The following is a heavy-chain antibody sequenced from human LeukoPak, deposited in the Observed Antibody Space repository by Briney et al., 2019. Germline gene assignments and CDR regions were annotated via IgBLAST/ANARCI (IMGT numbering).Heavy chain of an antibody. V-gene: IGHV4-59*12. CDR1: GGSISSYY. Sequence: SETLSLTCTVSGGSISSYYWGWIRQPPGKGLEWIGYIFYSGSTNYNPSLKGRVTISVDTSKNQFSLKLSSVTAADTAVYYCARGDIAVAQYFFDYWGQGTLVTVSS. J-gene: IGHJ4*02. CDR3: ARGDIAVAQYFFDY. CDR2: IFYSGST. D-gene: IGHD6-19*01.